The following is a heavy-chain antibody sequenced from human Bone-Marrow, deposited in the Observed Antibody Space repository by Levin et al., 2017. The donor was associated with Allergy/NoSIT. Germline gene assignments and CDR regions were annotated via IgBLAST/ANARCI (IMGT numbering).Heavy chain of an antibody. CDR1: GGSLSGYY. J-gene: IGHJ2*01. D-gene: IGHD2-8*01. CDR3: ARVRGVFRHGSFDR. CDR2: INHSGSL. V-gene: IGHV4-34*01. Sequence: SQTLSLTCAVYGGSLSGYYWSWLRPPPGKGLEWIGEINHSGSLNYNPSPKSRVTVSADTSKNQVSLHLKSAPAADTAVYYGARVRGVFRHGSFDRWGRGTLVTVSS.